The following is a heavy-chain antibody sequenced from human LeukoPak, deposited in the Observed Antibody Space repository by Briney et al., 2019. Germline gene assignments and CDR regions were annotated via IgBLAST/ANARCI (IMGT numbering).Heavy chain of an antibody. CDR2: ISAYNGNT. J-gene: IGHJ4*02. CDR3: ARDLGYSSPCGGY. Sequence: ASVKVSCKASGYTFSGYYIHWVRQAPGQGLEWMGWISAYNGNTNYAQNLQGRVTMTTDTSTSTAYMELRSLRSDDTAVYYCARDLGYSSPCGGYWGQGTLVTASS. V-gene: IGHV1-18*04. D-gene: IGHD6-13*01. CDR1: GYTFSGYY.